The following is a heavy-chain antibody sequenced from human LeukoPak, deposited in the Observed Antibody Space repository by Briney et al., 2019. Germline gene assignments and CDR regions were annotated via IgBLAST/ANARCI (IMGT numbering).Heavy chain of an antibody. Sequence: GGSLRLSCVASGFDFSASSFNYIRQAPGKGLEWVSYIRASSSLISYADSVRGRFTISRDNAKNSLYLQMNSLRAEDTAVYYCARETPRRGETRDGYRWGQGTLVTVSS. D-gene: IGHD5-24*01. CDR3: ARETPRRGETRDGYR. CDR1: GFDFSASS. J-gene: IGHJ4*02. CDR2: IRASSSLI. V-gene: IGHV3-48*04.